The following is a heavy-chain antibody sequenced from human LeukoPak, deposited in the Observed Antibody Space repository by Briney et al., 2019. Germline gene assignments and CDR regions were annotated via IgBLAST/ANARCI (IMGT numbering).Heavy chain of an antibody. Sequence: GGSLILSCAAPGFIFSNYIMNWFRQTPGKGLEWVSSISGSSYSIYYADSVKGRFTISRDNAKNSLYLQMNSLRAEDTAVYYCAGRLTGDWHFDLWGRGTLVTVSS. J-gene: IGHJ2*01. V-gene: IGHV3-21*01. CDR2: ISGSSYSI. D-gene: IGHD7-27*01. CDR3: AGRLTGDWHFDL. CDR1: GFIFSNYI.